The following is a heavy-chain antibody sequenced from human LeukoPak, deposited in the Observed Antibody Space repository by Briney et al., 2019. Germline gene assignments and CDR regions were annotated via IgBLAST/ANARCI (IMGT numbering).Heavy chain of an antibody. CDR2: ISGSGGST. Sequence: GGSLRLSCAASGFTFSSYGMSWVRQAPGKGLEWVLAISGSGGSTYYADSVKGRFTISRDNSKNTLYLQMNSLRAEDTAVYYCAKDKLYYYDSSWGQGTLVTVSS. CDR1: GFTFSSYG. V-gene: IGHV3-23*01. D-gene: IGHD3-22*01. J-gene: IGHJ1*01. CDR3: AKDKLYYYDSS.